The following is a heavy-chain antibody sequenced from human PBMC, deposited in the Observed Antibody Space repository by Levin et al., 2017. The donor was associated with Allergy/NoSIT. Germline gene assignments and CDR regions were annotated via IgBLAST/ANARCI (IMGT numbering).Heavy chain of an antibody. CDR2: TNHSGST. D-gene: IGHD6-13*01. V-gene: IGHV4-34*01. Sequence: SETLSLTCAVYGGSFSGYYWSWIRQPPGKGLEWIGETNHSGSTNYNPSLKSRVTISVDTSKNQFSLKLSSVTAADTAVYDCARGRIAAAGKGYFDLWGRGTLVTVSA. CDR3: ARGRIAAAGKGYFDL. J-gene: IGHJ2*01. CDR1: GGSFSGYY.